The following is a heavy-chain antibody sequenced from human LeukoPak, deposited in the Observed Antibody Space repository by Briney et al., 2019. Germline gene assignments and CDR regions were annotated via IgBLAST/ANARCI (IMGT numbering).Heavy chain of an antibody. CDR2: IVPTPAIT. J-gene: IGHJ4*02. CDR3: ARRADCGGSCFINYFDS. CDR1: GGAFSSYA. Sequence: SVKVSCKVSGGAFSSYAISWVRQAPGQGLEWMGRIVPTPAITNYAQNFQGRVTITADKSSNTVYMELSSLRSEDTAVYYCARRADCGGSCFINYFDSWGQGTLVTVSS. D-gene: IGHD2-21*01. V-gene: IGHV1-69*04.